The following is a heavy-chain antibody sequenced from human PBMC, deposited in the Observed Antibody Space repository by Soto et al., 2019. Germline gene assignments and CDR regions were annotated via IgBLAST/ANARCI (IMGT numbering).Heavy chain of an antibody. D-gene: IGHD2-15*01. CDR1: GGSISRSSYS. Sequence: SETLSLTCTVSGGSISRSSYSWGWIRQPPGKGLEWIGTIYYSGSTYYNPSLKSRVTISVDTSKNQFSLKLSSVTAADTAVYYCATRQGGSYNWFDPWGQGTLVTVSS. V-gene: IGHV4-39*01. CDR3: ATRQGGSYNWFDP. CDR2: IYYSGST. J-gene: IGHJ5*02.